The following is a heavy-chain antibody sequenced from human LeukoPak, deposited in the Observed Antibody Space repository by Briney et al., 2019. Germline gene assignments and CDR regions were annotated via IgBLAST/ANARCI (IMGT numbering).Heavy chain of an antibody. CDR2: IYYSGST. Sequence: SETLSLTCTVSGGSISSSSYYWGWIRQPPGKGLEWIGSIYYSGSTYYNPSLKSRVTISVDTSKNQFSLKLSSVTAADTAVYYCARDMFDALPAYTYFDYWGQGTLVTVSS. V-gene: IGHV4-39*07. CDR1: GGSISSSSYY. D-gene: IGHD3-10*02. J-gene: IGHJ4*02. CDR3: ARDMFDALPAYTYFDY.